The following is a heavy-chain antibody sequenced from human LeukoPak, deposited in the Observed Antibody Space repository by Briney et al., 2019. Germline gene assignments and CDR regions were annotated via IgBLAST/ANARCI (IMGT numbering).Heavy chain of an antibody. D-gene: IGHD3-16*01. CDR2: VSYDGSNK. Sequence: GGSLRLSCAASGFTFNNSAIHWVRQAPGKGLEWVAVVSYDGSNKYYADSVKGRFTISRDNSKNTLYLQMNSLRAEDTAVYYCTRGGRLHPQSPYWGQGTLVTVSS. CDR3: TRGGRLHPQSPY. V-gene: IGHV3-30*07. J-gene: IGHJ4*02. CDR1: GFTFNNSA.